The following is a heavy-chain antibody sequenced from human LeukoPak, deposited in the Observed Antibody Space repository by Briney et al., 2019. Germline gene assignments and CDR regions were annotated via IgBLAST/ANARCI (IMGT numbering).Heavy chain of an antibody. V-gene: IGHV5-51*01. CDR3: ARPNITSYYDSRGYDGFDV. CDR1: GYSFTSYW. D-gene: IGHD3-22*01. Sequence: GESLKISCRGFGYSFTSYWIAWVRQMPGKGLEWMGIIYPGDSGTRYSPSFQGLVTFSADKSISTAYLQWSSLKASDTAMYYCARPNITSYYDSRGYDGFDVWGQGTMVTVSS. CDR2: IYPGDSGT. J-gene: IGHJ3*01.